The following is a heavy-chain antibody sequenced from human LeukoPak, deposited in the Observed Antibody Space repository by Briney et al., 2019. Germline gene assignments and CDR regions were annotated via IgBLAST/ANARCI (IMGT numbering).Heavy chain of an antibody. V-gene: IGHV3-23*01. J-gene: IGHJ4*02. CDR3: AKPHYSGSGSYSREDY. CDR1: GFTFSSYA. D-gene: IGHD3-10*01. CDR2: ISGSGDDT. Sequence: PGGSLRLSCAASGFTFSSYAMTWVRQAPGKGLECVSAISGSGDDTYYAESVKGRFTISRDNSKITAYLQMNSLRAEDTAVYYCAKPHYSGSGSYSREDYWGQGTLVTVSS.